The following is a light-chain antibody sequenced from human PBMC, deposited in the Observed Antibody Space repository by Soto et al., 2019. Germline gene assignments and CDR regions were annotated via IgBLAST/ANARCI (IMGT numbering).Light chain of an antibody. V-gene: IGLV2-14*01. CDR3: SSYTSSSTPVV. CDR2: EVS. CDR1: SSDVGGYSY. Sequence: QSALTQPASVSGSPGQSITISCTGTSSDVGGYSYVSWYQQHPGKAPKLMIYEVSNRPSGVSNRFSGSKSGNTASLTISGLQAEDEGDYYCSSYTSSSTPVVFGGGTKLTVL. J-gene: IGLJ2*01.